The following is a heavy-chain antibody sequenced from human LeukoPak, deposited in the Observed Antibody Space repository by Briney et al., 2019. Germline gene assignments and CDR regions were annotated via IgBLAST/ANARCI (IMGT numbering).Heavy chain of an antibody. CDR3: AARSSGSHFDY. Sequence: GGSLRLSCSVAASGFSISHYAMNWVRQAPGKGLEWVSGLGTSGGATYYADSVKGRFTISRDTSKNTLYLQMNSLRVEDTALYYCAARSSGSHFDYWGQGTLVTVSS. CDR1: GFSISHYA. V-gene: IGHV3-23*01. J-gene: IGHJ4*02. D-gene: IGHD3-10*01. CDR2: LGTSGGAT.